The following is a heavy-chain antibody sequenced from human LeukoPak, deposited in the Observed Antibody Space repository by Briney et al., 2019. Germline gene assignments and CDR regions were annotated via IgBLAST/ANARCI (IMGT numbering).Heavy chain of an antibody. CDR3: ASSEGVGLGPFDY. Sequence: GGSLRLSCAASGFTFSSYSMNWVRQAPGKGLEWVSSISSSSSYIYYADSVKGRFTISRDNAKNSLYLQMNSLRAEDTAVYYCASSEGVGLGPFDYWGQGTLVTVSS. CDR1: GFTFSSYS. V-gene: IGHV3-21*01. D-gene: IGHD3/OR15-3a*01. J-gene: IGHJ4*02. CDR2: ISSSSSYI.